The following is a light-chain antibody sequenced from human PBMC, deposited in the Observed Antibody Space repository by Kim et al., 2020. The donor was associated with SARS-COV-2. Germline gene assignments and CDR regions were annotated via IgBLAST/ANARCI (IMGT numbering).Light chain of an antibody. CDR2: AVS. CDR1: SSNVGGYNY. V-gene: IGLV2-14*03. J-gene: IGLJ2*01. Sequence: QSALTQPASVSGSPGQSITISCTGTSSNVGGYNYVSWYQQHPGKAPKLMIYAVSNRPSGVSNRFSGSKSGDTASLTISGLQAEDEADYYCSSHTSSSTLGVFGGGTQLTVL. CDR3: SSHTSSSTLGV.